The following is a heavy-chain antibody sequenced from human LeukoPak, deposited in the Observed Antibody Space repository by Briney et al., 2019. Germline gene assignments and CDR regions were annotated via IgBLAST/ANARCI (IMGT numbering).Heavy chain of an antibody. CDR1: GGSFSGYY. CDR3: ARDQGGSGN. J-gene: IGHJ4*02. Sequence: SETLSLTCAVYGGSFSGYYWSWIRQPPGKGLECIGEINYSGSTNYNPSLKSRVTISVDTSKNQFSLKLSSVTAADTAVYYCARDQGGSGNWGQGTLVTVSS. D-gene: IGHD3-10*01. V-gene: IGHV4-34*01. CDR2: INYSGST.